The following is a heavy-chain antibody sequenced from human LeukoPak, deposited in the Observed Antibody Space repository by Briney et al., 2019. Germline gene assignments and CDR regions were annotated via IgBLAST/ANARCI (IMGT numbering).Heavy chain of an antibody. V-gene: IGHV4-34*01. CDR1: GGSFSGYY. D-gene: IGHD5-18*01. CDR2: INHSGST. Sequence: SETLSLTCAVYGGSFSGYYWSWIRQPPGKGLEWIGEINHSGSTNYNPSLKSRVTISADTSKNQFSLKLSSVTAADTAVYYCARVYGYYYCYYYYMDVWGKGTTVTVSS. CDR3: ARVYGYYYCYYYYMDV. J-gene: IGHJ6*03.